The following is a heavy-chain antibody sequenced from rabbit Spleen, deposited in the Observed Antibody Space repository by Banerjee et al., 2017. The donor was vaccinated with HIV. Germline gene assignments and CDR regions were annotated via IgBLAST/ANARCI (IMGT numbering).Heavy chain of an antibody. J-gene: IGHJ6*01. D-gene: IGHD8-1*01. CDR3: ARDSGSSFSTYGMDL. Sequence: QSLEESGGGLVQPGASLTLTCTVSGFSFTSSHYMCWVRQAPGKGLEWIACIYGGSGGSAYYATWAKGRFTISKASSTTVTLQMTSLTAADTATYFCARDSGSSFSTYGMDLWGQGTLVTVS. CDR1: GFSFTSSHY. CDR2: IYGGSGGSA. V-gene: IGHV1S40*01.